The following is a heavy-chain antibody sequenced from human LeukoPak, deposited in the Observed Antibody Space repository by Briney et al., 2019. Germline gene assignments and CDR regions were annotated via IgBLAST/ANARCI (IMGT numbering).Heavy chain of an antibody. CDR2: IYVTGT. V-gene: IGHV4-59*08. Sequence: PSETLSLTCTVSGGSIGTYYWSRVLQSPGTGLEWIGYIYVTGTRYNPYLQSRVTISVDRSRNQFFLKMTSVTAADTAVYYCARHIGGGIEDMDVWGRGTKVTVSS. CDR1: GGSIGTYY. CDR3: ARHIGGGIEDMDV. J-gene: IGHJ6*03. D-gene: IGHD3-16*02.